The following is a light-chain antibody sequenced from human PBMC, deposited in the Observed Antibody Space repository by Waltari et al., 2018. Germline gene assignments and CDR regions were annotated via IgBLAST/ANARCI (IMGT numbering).Light chain of an antibody. CDR3: QHHVRLPAT. Sequence: IVLTQSPGTLSLSPGDRATLPCRASQSVNPYLAWYQQKPGQAPRLLISGAYTRAAGIPDRFSGSGSGTDFSLTISRLEAEDFAVYYCQHHVRLPATFGQGTKVEIK. CDR2: GAY. J-gene: IGKJ1*01. CDR1: QSVNPY. V-gene: IGKV3-20*01.